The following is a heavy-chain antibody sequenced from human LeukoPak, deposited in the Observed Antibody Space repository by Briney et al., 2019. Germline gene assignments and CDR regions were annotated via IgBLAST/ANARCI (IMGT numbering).Heavy chain of an antibody. CDR1: GFTFSSYR. CDR2: IKQDGSEK. V-gene: IGHV3-7*01. D-gene: IGHD6-19*01. Sequence: GGSLRLSCAASGFTFSSYRMSWVRQAPGKGLEWVANIKQDGSEKYYVDSVRGGFTISRDTAKNSLYLQMNSLRAEDTAVYSCARDLRYSSGWYEMSWFDPWGQGTLVTVSS. J-gene: IGHJ5*02. CDR3: ARDLRYSSGWYEMSWFDP.